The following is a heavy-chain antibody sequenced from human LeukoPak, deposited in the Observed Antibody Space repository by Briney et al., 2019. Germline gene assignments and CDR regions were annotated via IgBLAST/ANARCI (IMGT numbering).Heavy chain of an antibody. J-gene: IGHJ4*02. CDR1: GFTFSDYW. D-gene: IGHD1-1*01. V-gene: IGHV3-74*01. CDR2: IKSDGRST. Sequence: GGSLRLSCAASGFTFSDYWMYWVRQAPGKGLVWVSHIKSDGRSTTYADSVKGRFTISRDNAKNTLYLQMNSLRGEDTAVYYCATLQVPGSPFDYWGQGTLVTVSS. CDR3: ATLQVPGSPFDY.